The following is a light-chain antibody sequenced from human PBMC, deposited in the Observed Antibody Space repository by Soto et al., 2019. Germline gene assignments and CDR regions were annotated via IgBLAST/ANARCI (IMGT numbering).Light chain of an antibody. CDR2: AAS. J-gene: IGKJ1*01. CDR1: QIISSY. V-gene: IGKV1-9*01. Sequence: DIKLTQSPSFLSASVGDRVTINCQACQIISSYLAWYQQKPGKAPKLLIYAASTLQIGVPSMFSGSGSGTEFTLTIYSLHPHDIATSYCQQYNTSSGTFGQRRKVDIK. CDR3: QQYNTSSGT.